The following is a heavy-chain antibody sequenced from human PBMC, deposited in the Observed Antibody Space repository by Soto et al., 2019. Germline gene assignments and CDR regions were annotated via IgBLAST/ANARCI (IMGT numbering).Heavy chain of an antibody. J-gene: IGHJ4*02. CDR2: ISISNTYI. D-gene: IGHD6-13*01. CDR3: VRQYSSSSPFDF. Sequence: GGSLGLSCAASGFSHAGYYMNWVRQAPGKGLEWVSCISISNTYIYYSDSVKGRFTISRDNAENSLYLDMSNLRADDTATYFCVRQYSSSSPFDFWRPGTLVTVSS. CDR1: GFSHAGYY. V-gene: IGHV3-21*06.